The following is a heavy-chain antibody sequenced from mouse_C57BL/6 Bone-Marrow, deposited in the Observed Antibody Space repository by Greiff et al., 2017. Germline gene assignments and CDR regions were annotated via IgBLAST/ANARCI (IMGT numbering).Heavy chain of an antibody. CDR1: GYTFTSYG. J-gene: IGHJ1*03. Sequence: EVQRVESGAELVRPGSSVKMSCKTSGYTFTSYGINWVKQRPGQGLEWIGYIYIGNGYTEYNEKFKGKATLTSDTSSSTAYMQLSSLTSEDSAIYFCATYYYGSSHGGYFDVWGTGTTVTVSS. CDR3: ATYYYGSSHGGYFDV. CDR2: IYIGNGYT. V-gene: IGHV1-58*01. D-gene: IGHD1-1*01.